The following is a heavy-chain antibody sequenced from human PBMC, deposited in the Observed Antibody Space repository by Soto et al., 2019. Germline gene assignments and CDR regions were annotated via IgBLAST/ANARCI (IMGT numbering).Heavy chain of an antibody. CDR2: IYTSGST. Sequence: PSETLSLTCTVSGGSISSYYWSWIRQPAGKGLEWIGRIYTSGSTNYNPSLKSRVTMSVDTSKNQFSLKLSSVTAADTAVYYCARDGVAVVAATPDYYYGMDVWGQGTTVTVSS. D-gene: IGHD2-15*01. CDR3: ARDGVAVVAATPDYYYGMDV. J-gene: IGHJ6*02. V-gene: IGHV4-4*07. CDR1: GGSISSYY.